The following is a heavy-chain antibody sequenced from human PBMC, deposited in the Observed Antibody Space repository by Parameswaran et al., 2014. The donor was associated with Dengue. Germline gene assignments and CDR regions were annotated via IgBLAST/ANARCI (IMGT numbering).Heavy chain of an antibody. V-gene: IGHV3-53*01. D-gene: IGHD1-26*01. CDR2: IYSGGST. Sequence: RWIRQPPGKGLEWVSVIYSGGSTYYADSVKGRFTISRDNSKNTLYLQMNSLRAEDTAVYYCARSIVGATTRLFDIWGQGTMVTVSS. CDR3: ARSIVGATTRLFDI. J-gene: IGHJ3*02.